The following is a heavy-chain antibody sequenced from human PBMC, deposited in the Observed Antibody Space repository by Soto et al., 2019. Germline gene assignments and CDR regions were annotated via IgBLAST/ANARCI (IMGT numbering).Heavy chain of an antibody. CDR1: EGTISSYY. V-gene: IGHV4-59*08. CDR2: IYYSGST. Sequence: SLTLPLTWTVSEGTISSYYWRWIRKQTGKGLEWIGYIYYSGSTNYNPSLKSRVTISVDTSKNQFSLKLSSVTAADTAVYYCAKLQYSNSYYYYYYMDVWCKGATVTV. D-gene: IGHD1-26*01. J-gene: IGHJ6*03. CDR3: AKLQYSNSYYYYYYMDV.